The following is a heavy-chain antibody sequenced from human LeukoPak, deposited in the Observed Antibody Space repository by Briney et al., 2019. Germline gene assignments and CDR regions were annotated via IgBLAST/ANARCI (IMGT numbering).Heavy chain of an antibody. V-gene: IGHV3-33*06. CDR1: GFTFRSYG. CDR3: AKAPQYYYGSGSYVDY. Sequence: GGSLRLSCAASGFTFRSYGMHWVRQAPGKGLEWVAVIWYDGSNKYYADSVKGRFTVSRDNSKNTLYLQMNSLRAEDTAVYYCAKAPQYYYGSGSYVDYWGQGTLVTVSS. J-gene: IGHJ4*02. CDR2: IWYDGSNK. D-gene: IGHD3-10*01.